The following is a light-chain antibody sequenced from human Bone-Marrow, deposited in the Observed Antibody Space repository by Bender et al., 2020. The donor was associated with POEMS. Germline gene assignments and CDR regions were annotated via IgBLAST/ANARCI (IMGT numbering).Light chain of an antibody. V-gene: IGLV2-8*01. CDR1: SSDVGGYVY. Sequence: QSALTQPPSASGSPGQSVTISCTGTSSDVGGYVYASWYQQTSGKAPKLIIFEVNKPPSGVPDRFSGSKSGNTASLTVSGLQPEDEAVYSCSSYAGDSSFVFGGGTKLTVL. CDR3: SSYAGDSSFV. CDR2: EVN. J-gene: IGLJ2*01.